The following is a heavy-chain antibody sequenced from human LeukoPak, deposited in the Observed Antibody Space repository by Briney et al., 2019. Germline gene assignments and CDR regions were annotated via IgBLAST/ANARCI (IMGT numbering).Heavy chain of an antibody. J-gene: IGHJ4*02. Sequence: PSETLSLTCTVSGGSISSSSYYWGWIRQPPGKGLEWIGSIYYSGSTYYNPSLKSRVTISVDTSKNQFSLKLSSVTAADTAVYYCAGHKWEPRLDYWGQGTLVTVSS. CDR1: GGSISSSSYY. CDR2: IYYSGST. CDR3: AGHKWEPRLDY. D-gene: IGHD1-26*01. V-gene: IGHV4-39*01.